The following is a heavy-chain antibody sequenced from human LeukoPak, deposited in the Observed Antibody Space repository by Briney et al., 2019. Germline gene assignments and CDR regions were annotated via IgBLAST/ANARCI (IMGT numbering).Heavy chain of an antibody. D-gene: IGHD3-10*01. CDR2: IEQHGNEK. Sequence: GGSLRLSCSASGFTFSSYCMNWVRQAAGKGLEWVANIEQHGNEKYYMDPVKGRFAISRDNAKNSLYLEMNSLRAEDTAVYYCAGGDYYGSGSARRHWFDPWGQGTLVTVSS. V-gene: IGHV3-7*04. CDR1: GFTFSSYC. J-gene: IGHJ5*02. CDR3: AGGDYYGSGSARRHWFDP.